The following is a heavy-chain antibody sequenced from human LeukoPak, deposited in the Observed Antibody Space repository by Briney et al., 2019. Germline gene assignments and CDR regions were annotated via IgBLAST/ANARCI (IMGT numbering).Heavy chain of an antibody. D-gene: IGHD3-22*01. CDR2: IYTSGST. V-gene: IGHV4-61*02. Sequence: SETLSLTCTVSGGSISSGSYYWSWIRQPAGKGLEWIGRIYTSGSTNYNPSLKSRVTISVDTSKNQFSLKLSSVTAADTAVYFCARGPYSYDSSGAFDIWGQGTMVTVSS. J-gene: IGHJ3*02. CDR3: ARGPYSYDSSGAFDI. CDR1: GGSISSGSYY.